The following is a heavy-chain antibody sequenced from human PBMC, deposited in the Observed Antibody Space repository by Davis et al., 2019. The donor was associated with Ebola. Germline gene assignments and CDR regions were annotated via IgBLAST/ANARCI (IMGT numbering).Heavy chain of an antibody. Sequence: GGSLRLSCVASGFTFSRYSMNWVRQAPGKGLEWVSYISSSSSTLYYADSVRGRFIISRDSAKSSVSLQLNSLRDDDTAIYYCAKDVEPDGLWDLDYWGQGTLVTVSS. CDR2: ISSSSSTL. D-gene: IGHD3-16*01. V-gene: IGHV3-48*02. J-gene: IGHJ4*02. CDR1: GFTFSRYS. CDR3: AKDVEPDGLWDLDY.